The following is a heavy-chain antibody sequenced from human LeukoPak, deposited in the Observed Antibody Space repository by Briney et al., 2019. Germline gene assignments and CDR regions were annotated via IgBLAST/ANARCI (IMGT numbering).Heavy chain of an antibody. V-gene: IGHV4-39*07. CDR1: GGSISSSSYY. CDR3: ARDQTYSGSGIYTYFDY. J-gene: IGHJ4*02. D-gene: IGHD3-10*01. CDR2: IYYSGST. Sequence: SETLSLTCTVSGGSISSSSYYWGWIRQPPGKELEWIGSIYYSGSTYYNPSLKSRVTISVDTSKNQFSLKLTSVTAADTAVYYCARDQTYSGSGIYTYFDYWGQGILVTVSS.